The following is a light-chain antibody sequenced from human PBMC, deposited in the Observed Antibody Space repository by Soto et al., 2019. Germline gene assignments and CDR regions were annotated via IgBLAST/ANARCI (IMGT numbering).Light chain of an antibody. CDR3: QSYDSSLSVV. Sequence: SVLTQPPSVSGDPGQRVTSSCTGSSSNIGAGYDVHWYQQLPGTAPKLLIYGNSNRPSGVPDRFSGSKSGTSASLAITGLQAEDEADYYCQSYDSSLSVVFGGGTKLTVL. CDR2: GNS. V-gene: IGLV1-40*01. J-gene: IGLJ2*01. CDR1: SSNIGAGYD.